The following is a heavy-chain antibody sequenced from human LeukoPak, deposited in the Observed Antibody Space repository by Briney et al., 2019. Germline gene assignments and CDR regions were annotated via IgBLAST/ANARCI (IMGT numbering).Heavy chain of an antibody. Sequence: SETLSLTCAVSGGSISSGGYSWSWIRQPPGKGLEWIGYIYHSGSTYYNPSLKSRVTISVDTSKNQFSLKLSSVTAADTAVYYCARDGGGGSYFSSRAFDIWGQGTMVTVSS. D-gene: IGHD1-26*01. CDR2: IYHSGST. V-gene: IGHV4-30-2*05. CDR3: ARDGGGGSYFSSRAFDI. J-gene: IGHJ3*02. CDR1: GGSISSGGYS.